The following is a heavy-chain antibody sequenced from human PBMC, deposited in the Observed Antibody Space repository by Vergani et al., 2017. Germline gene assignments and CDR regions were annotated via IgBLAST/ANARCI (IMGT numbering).Heavy chain of an antibody. J-gene: IGHJ6*03. CDR1: GGSISSSNW. CDR3: AREGPCRNDFWSGYYIPYYYYYYMDV. D-gene: IGHD3-3*01. CDR2: IYTSGST. V-gene: IGHV4-61*02. Sequence: QVQLQESGPGLVKPSGTLSLTCAVSGGSISSSNWWSWIRQPAGKGLEWIGRIYTSGSTNYNPSLKSRVTISVDTSKNQFSLKLSSVTAADTAVYYCAREGPCRNDFWSGYYIPYYYYYYMDVWGKGTTVTVSS.